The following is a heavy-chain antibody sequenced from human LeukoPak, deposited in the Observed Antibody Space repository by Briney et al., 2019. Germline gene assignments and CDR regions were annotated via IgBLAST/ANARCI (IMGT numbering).Heavy chain of an antibody. J-gene: IGHJ4*02. CDR2: IKQDGSEK. CDR3: ASGRQLGY. CDR1: GFTFSNYW. V-gene: IGHV3-7*01. D-gene: IGHD6-13*01. Sequence: GGSLRLSCAASGFTFSNYWMSWVRQAPGKGLEWVANIKQDGSEKYYVDSVKGRFTISRGNDKNSLYLQMNSLRAEDAAVYYCASGRQLGYWGQGTLVTVSS.